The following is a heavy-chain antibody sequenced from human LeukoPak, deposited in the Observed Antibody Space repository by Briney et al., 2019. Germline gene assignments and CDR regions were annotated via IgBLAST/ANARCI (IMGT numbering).Heavy chain of an antibody. CDR1: GGSISSSSYY. D-gene: IGHD3-22*01. Sequence: SETLSLTCTVSGGSISSSSYYWSWIRQPPGKGLEWIGYIYHTGHTEYNPSLKSRVSISLDTSKSQFSLKLSSVTAADTAVYYCARWYYDSSGYRYFDYWGQGTLVIVSS. CDR2: IYHTGHT. J-gene: IGHJ4*02. CDR3: ARWYYDSSGYRYFDY. V-gene: IGHV4-61*05.